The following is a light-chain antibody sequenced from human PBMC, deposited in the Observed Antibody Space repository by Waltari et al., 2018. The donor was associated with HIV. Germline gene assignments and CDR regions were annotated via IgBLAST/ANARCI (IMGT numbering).Light chain of an antibody. CDR3: QAWDSSSVV. CDR2: QDS. J-gene: IGLJ2*01. CDR1: KLGDKY. V-gene: IGLV3-1*01. Sequence: SYELTQPPSVSVSPGQTASITCSGAKLGDKYACWYQQKPGQSPVLVIYQDSKRPSGIPGRFSGSNSRNTATLTISGTQAMDEADYCCQAWDSSSVVFGGGTKLTVL.